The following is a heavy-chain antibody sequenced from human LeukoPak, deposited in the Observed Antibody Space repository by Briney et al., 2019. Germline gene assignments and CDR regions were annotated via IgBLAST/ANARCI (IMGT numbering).Heavy chain of an antibody. CDR2: IRYDGSNK. CDR1: GFTFSSYG. D-gene: IGHD6-6*01. CDR3: ASDRYSSSGR. J-gene: IGHJ4*02. Sequence: PGGSLRLSCAASGFTFSSYGMHWVRQAPGKGLEWVAFIRYDGSNKYYADSVKGRFTISRDNAKNSLYLQMNSLRAEDTAVYYCASDRYSSSGRWGQGTLVTVSS. V-gene: IGHV3-30*02.